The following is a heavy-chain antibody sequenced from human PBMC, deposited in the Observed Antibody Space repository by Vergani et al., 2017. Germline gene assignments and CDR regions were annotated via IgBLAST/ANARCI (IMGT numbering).Heavy chain of an antibody. CDR1: GGSISSGGYY. V-gene: IGHV4-31*11. D-gene: IGHD3-10*01. CDR2: IYYSGST. Sequence: QLQLQESGSGLVKPSQTLSLTCAVSGGSISSGGYYWSWIRQHPGKGLEWIGYIYYSGSTYYNPSLKSRVTISVDTSKNQFSLKLSSVTAADTAVYYCARDGWFGADPWGQGTLVTVSS. CDR3: ARDGWFGADP. J-gene: IGHJ5*02.